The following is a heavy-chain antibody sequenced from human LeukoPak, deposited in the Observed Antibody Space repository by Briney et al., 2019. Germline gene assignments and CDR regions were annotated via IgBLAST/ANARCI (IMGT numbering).Heavy chain of an antibody. CDR2: IYYSGST. CDR3: ARGGSEDYGGNSDAFDI. Sequence: SETLSLTCTVSGGSISSYYWSWIRQPPGKGLEWIGYIYYSGSTNYNPSLKSRVTISVDTSKNQFSLKLSSVTAADTAVYYCARGGSEDYGGNSDAFDIWGQGTMVTVSS. V-gene: IGHV4-59*12. J-gene: IGHJ3*02. CDR1: GGSISSYY. D-gene: IGHD4-23*01.